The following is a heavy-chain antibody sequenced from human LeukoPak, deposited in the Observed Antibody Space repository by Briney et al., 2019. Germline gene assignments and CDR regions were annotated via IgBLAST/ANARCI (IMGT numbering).Heavy chain of an antibody. J-gene: IGHJ6*02. V-gene: IGHV4-34*01. Sequence: SETLSLTCAVYGGSFSGYHWSWIRQPPGKGLEWIGEINHRGSTNYNPSLKSRATLSVDTSKNQFSLKLTSVTAADTAVYYCARGRTYYYDTSGYYPSIYYGMDVWGQGTTVIVSS. CDR2: INHRGST. D-gene: IGHD3-22*01. CDR1: GGSFSGYH. CDR3: ARGRTYYYDTSGYYPSIYYGMDV.